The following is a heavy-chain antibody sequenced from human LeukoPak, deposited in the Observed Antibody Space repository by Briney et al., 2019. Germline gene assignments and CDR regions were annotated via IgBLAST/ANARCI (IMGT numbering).Heavy chain of an antibody. J-gene: IGHJ4*02. CDR2: ISSNGGST. Sequence: GGSLRLSCAASGFTFSSYAMHWVRQAPGKGLEYVSAISSNGGSTYYANSVKGRFTISRDNSKNTLYLQMGSLRAEDMAVYYCARTMGAKDPYFDYWGQGTLVTVSS. CDR1: GFTFSSYA. D-gene: IGHD1-26*01. V-gene: IGHV3-64*01. CDR3: ARTMGAKDPYFDY.